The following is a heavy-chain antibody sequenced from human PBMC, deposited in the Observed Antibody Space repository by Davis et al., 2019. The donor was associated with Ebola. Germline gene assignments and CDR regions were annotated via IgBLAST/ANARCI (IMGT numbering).Heavy chain of an antibody. D-gene: IGHD1-26*01. V-gene: IGHV1-8*03. CDR3: ARGLRGSFGVVDY. CDR2: MNPNSGNT. CDR1: GYTFSSYD. Sequence: ASVKVSCKASGYTFSSYDINWVRQATGQGLEWMGWMNPNSGNTGYAQKFQGRVTITRSTSISTAYMELSSLTSEDTAVYYCARGLRGSFGVVDYWGQGTLVTVSS. J-gene: IGHJ4*02.